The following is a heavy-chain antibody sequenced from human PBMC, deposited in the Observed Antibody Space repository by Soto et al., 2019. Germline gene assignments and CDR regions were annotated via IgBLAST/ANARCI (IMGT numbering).Heavy chain of an antibody. CDR2: IYYSGST. V-gene: IGHV4-59*08. J-gene: IGHJ5*02. CDR3: ARHGYCSSTSCYAGYNWFDP. D-gene: IGHD2-2*01. Sequence: SETLSLTCTVSGGSISSYYWSWIRQPPGKGLEWIGYIYYSGSTNYNPSLKSRVTISVDTSKNQFSLKLSSVTAADTAVYYCARHGYCSSTSCYAGYNWFDPWGQGTLVTVSS. CDR1: GGSISSYY.